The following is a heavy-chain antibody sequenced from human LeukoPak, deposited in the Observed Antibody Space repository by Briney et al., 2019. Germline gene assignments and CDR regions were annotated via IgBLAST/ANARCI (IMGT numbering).Heavy chain of an antibody. J-gene: IGHJ4*02. CDR2: IKQDESEK. Sequence: GGSLRLSCAASGFTFSDYWMTWVRQAPGKGLEWVANIKQDESEKYYVDSVKGRFTISRDNAKNSLYLQMNSLRAEDTAVYYCARERVVTAINDYWGQGTLVTVSS. CDR3: ARERVVTAINDY. CDR1: GFTFSDYW. D-gene: IGHD2-21*02. V-gene: IGHV3-7*01.